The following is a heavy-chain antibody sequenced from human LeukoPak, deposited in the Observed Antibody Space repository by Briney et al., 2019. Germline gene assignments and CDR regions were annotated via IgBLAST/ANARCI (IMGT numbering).Heavy chain of an antibody. J-gene: IGHJ4*02. CDR3: ARGYYYGSGSYLIN. D-gene: IGHD3-10*01. CDR2: IYYSGST. CDR1: GGSISSYY. V-gene: IGHV4-59*12. Sequence: PSETLSLTCTVSGGSISSYYWSWIRQPPGKGLEWIGYIYYSGSTNYNPSLKSRVTISVDTSKNQFSLKLSSVTAADTAVYYCARGYYYGSGSYLINWGQGTLVTVSS.